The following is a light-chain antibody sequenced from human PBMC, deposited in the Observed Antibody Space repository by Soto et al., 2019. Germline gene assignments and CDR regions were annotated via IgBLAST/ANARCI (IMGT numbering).Light chain of an antibody. CDR1: QNISSY. J-gene: IGKJ5*01. V-gene: IGKV3-11*01. CDR2: DTS. Sequence: EIALTQSPATLSLSPGERATLSCRASQNISSYLAWYQQKPGQAPRLLIYDTSNRATGIPARFSGSGSGTDFTLTIRSLEPEDFAFYYCRQRSNWPITFGPGTRLEIK. CDR3: RQRSNWPIT.